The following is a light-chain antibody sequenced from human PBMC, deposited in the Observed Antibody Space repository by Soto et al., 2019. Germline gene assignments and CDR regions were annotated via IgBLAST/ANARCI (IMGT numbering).Light chain of an antibody. V-gene: IGKV3-20*01. CDR2: GAS. CDR1: QTVSITY. Sequence: VLTQSPGTLSLSPGESATLSCRASQTVSITYLTWYQQKPGQAPRLLIFGASKRATGIPDRFSGSGSGRDFTLTISRLEPEDFAVYYCQQYGNSPITFGQGTRLEIK. CDR3: QQYGNSPIT. J-gene: IGKJ5*01.